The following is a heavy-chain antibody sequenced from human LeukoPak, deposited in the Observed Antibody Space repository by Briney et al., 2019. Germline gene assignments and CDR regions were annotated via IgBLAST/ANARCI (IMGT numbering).Heavy chain of an antibody. D-gene: IGHD6-19*01. CDR2: IKQDGGEK. CDR1: GFTFKNSW. J-gene: IGHJ4*02. Sequence: GGSLRLSCAASGFTFKNSWMSWVRQAPGKGLEWVANIKQDGGEKYYVDSVKGRFTLSRDNAKYSLYLHMNSLRAEDTAVYYCARDWQWGFDYWGQGTLVTVSP. V-gene: IGHV3-7*01. CDR3: ARDWQWGFDY.